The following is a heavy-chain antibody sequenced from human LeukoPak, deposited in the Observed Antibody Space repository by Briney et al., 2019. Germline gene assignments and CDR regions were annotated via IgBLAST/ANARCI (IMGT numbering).Heavy chain of an antibody. CDR3: ARYYSGYNDY. J-gene: IGHJ4*02. V-gene: IGHV4-59*01. Sequence: SETLSHTCTVSGGSISSYYWSWIRQPPGKGLEWIGYIYYSGSTNYNPSLKSRVTISVDTSKNQFSLKLSSVTAADTAVYYCARYYSGYNDYWGQGTLVTVSS. D-gene: IGHD5-12*01. CDR2: IYYSGST. CDR1: GGSISSYY.